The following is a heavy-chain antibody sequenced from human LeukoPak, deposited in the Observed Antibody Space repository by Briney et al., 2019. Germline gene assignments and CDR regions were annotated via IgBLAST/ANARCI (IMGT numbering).Heavy chain of an antibody. V-gene: IGHV4-4*08. Sequence: AETLSLTCTVSSGSTSGYYWSWVRQPPGKGLEWIGYFYVQSREYPSYNPSLKSRVSISFDTSKNHFSLSLTAVTAADTAVYYCARNWGSGGSYLFDSWGQGTLVSVS. CDR2: FYVQSREYP. J-gene: IGHJ4*02. CDR3: ARNWGSGGSYLFDS. D-gene: IGHD6-19*01. CDR1: SGSTSGYY.